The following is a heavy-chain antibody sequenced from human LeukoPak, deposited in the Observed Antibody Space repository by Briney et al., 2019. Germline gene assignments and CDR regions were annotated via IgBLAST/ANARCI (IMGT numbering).Heavy chain of an antibody. CDR1: VDSVSSNSAA. Sequence: SQTLSLTCAISVDSVSSNSAAWNWIRQSPSRCLEWLGRTYYTSKTWRNDYALSVKGRITITPDTSKNQFSLQPISVTPEDTAVYYCARGTGATDYWGQGTLVTVSS. D-gene: IGHD1-26*01. J-gene: IGHJ4*02. CDR3: ARGTGATDY. CDR2: TYYTSKTWRN. V-gene: IGHV6-1*01.